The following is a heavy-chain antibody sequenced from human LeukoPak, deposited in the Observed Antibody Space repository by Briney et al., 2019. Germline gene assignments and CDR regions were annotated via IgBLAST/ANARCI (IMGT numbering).Heavy chain of an antibody. D-gene: IGHD6-6*01. CDR3: ARDRLYISSSEDY. J-gene: IGHJ4*02. Sequence: GGSLRLSCAASGFTVSSNYMSWVRQAPGKGLGRVSVIYSGGSTYYADSVKGRFTISRDSSKNTLYLQTNSLRVEDTAVYYCARDRLYISSSEDYWGQGILVTVSS. CDR2: IYSGGST. CDR1: GFTVSSNY. V-gene: IGHV3-53*01.